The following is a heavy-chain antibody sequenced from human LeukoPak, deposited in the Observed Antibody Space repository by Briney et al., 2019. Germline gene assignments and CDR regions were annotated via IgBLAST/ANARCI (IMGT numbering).Heavy chain of an antibody. CDR1: GGSMNNYY. J-gene: IGHJ5*02. CDR3: ARYDYGDCCFAP. Sequence: KPSETLSLTCTVSGGSMNNYYWSWVRQPPGKGLEWIGYNSDSGSTNYNPSLRSRVTISVDTSKNQFSLKLSSVTAADTALYYCARYDYGDCCFAPWGQGTLVTVSS. D-gene: IGHD4-17*01. CDR2: NSDSGST. V-gene: IGHV4-59*01.